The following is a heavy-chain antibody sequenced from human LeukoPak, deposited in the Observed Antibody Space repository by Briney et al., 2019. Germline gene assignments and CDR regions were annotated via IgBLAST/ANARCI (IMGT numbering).Heavy chain of an antibody. V-gene: IGHV3-30*03. D-gene: IGHD3-16*01. CDR3: ARDSDYGHDAFDI. J-gene: IGHJ3*02. Sequence: GGSLRLSCAASGFTFSSYGMHWVRQAPGKGLEWVAVISYDGSNKYYADSVKGRFTISRDNAKNSLYLQMNSLRAEDTAVYYCARDSDYGHDAFDIWGQGTMVTVSS. CDR2: ISYDGSNK. CDR1: GFTFSSYG.